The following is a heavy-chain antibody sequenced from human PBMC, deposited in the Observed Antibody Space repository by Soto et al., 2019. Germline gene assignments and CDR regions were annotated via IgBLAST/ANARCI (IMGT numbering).Heavy chain of an antibody. D-gene: IGHD2-8*01. CDR1: GGSISSYY. V-gene: IGHV4-59*01. Sequence: SETLSLTCTVSGGSISSYYWSWIRQPPGKGLEWIGYIYYSGSTNYNPSLKSRVTISVDTSKNQFSLKLSSVTAADTAVYYCERSRRDVCTNGVCYLFAETPYYMDVGGKGPTVTVSS. CDR3: ERSRRDVCTNGVCYLFAETPYYMDV. J-gene: IGHJ6*03. CDR2: IYYSGST.